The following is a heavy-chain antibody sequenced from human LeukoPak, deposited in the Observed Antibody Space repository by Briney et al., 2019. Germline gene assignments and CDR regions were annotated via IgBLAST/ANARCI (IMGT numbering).Heavy chain of an antibody. Sequence: RASVKVSCRASGYTITGYYMHWVRQAPGQGLEWMGRINPNTGNTNYAQKLQGRVTMTTDTSTSTAYMELRSLRSDDTAVYYCARDSGLRLRWSPREFDPWGQGTLVTVSS. CDR1: GYTITGYY. CDR3: ARDSGLRLRWSPREFDP. CDR2: INPNTGNT. J-gene: IGHJ5*02. V-gene: IGHV1-18*04. D-gene: IGHD4-23*01.